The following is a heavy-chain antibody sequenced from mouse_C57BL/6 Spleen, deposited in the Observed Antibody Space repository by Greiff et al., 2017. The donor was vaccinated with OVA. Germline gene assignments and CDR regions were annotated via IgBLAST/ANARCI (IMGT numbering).Heavy chain of an antibody. CDR1: GFTFSNYW. CDR2: IRLKSDNYAT. V-gene: IGHV6-3*01. D-gene: IGHD2-4*01. J-gene: IGHJ3*01. CDR3: TGGLRGSWFAY. Sequence: EVKVVESGGGLVQPGGSMKLSCVASGFTFSNYWMNWVRQSPEKGLEWVAQIRLKSDNYATHYAESVKGRFTISRDDSKSSVYLQMNNLRAEDTGIYYCTGGLRGSWFAYWGQGTLVTVSA.